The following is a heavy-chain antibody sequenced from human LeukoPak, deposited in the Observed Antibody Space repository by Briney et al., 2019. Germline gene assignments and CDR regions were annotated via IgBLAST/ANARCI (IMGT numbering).Heavy chain of an antibody. Sequence: GGSLRLSCAASGFTFCSYGMHWVRQAPGKGLEWVAVISCDGSNKYYADSVKGRFTISRDNPKNTLYLQMNSLRAEDTAVYYCAKDGGATGAYYFDYWGEGTLVTVSS. J-gene: IGHJ4*02. D-gene: IGHD1-26*01. CDR3: AKDGGATGAYYFDY. CDR1: GFTFCSYG. CDR2: ISCDGSNK. V-gene: IGHV3-30*18.